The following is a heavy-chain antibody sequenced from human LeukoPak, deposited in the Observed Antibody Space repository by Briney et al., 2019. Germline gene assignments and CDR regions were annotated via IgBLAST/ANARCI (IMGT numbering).Heavy chain of an antibody. CDR1: GGSVSSGSYY. Sequence: SETLSLTCTVSGGSVSSGSYYWSWIRQPPGKGLEWIGYIYYSGSTNYNPSLKSRVTISVDTSKNQFSLKLSSVTAADTAVYYCARHYCGGDCYSNWFDPWGQGTLVTVSS. CDR3: ARHYCGGDCYSNWFDP. CDR2: IYYSGST. D-gene: IGHD2-21*02. J-gene: IGHJ5*02. V-gene: IGHV4-61*01.